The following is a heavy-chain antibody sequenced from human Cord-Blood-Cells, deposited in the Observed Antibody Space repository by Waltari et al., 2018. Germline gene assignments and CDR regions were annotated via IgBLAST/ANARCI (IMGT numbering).Heavy chain of an antibody. CDR2: INPNSGGT. D-gene: IGHD6-13*01. CDR1: GYTITGYY. CDR3: ARLYSSCWYAFDI. J-gene: IGHJ3*02. Sequence: QVQLVQSGAEVTKPGASVKVSCRAYGYTITGYYMPWVRQAPGQVLEWMGWINPNSGGTNYAQKFQGRVTMTRDTSISTAYMELSRLRSDDTAVYYCARLYSSCWYAFDIWGQGTMVTVSS. V-gene: IGHV1-2*02.